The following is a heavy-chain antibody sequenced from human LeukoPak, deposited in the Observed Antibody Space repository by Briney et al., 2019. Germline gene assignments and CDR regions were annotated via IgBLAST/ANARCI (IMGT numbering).Heavy chain of an antibody. V-gene: IGHV4-39*07. D-gene: IGHD5-18*01. CDR2: IYYSGST. Sequence: PSETLSLTSTVSGGSISSSSYYWGWIRQPPGKGLECIGSIYYSGSTYNTPSLKSRVTISVDTSKNPFSLKLSSVTAADTAVYYCAVGYSYGPYYFDYWGQGTLVTVSS. CDR1: GGSISSSSYY. J-gene: IGHJ4*02. CDR3: AVGYSYGPYYFDY.